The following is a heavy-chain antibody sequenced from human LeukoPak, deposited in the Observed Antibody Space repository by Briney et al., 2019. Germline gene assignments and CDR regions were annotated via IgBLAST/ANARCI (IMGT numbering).Heavy chain of an antibody. D-gene: IGHD1-26*01. J-gene: IGHJ3*02. V-gene: IGHV4-39*01. CDR3: ARSGSYSFTAFDI. CDR1: GGSISNSSSY. CDR2: IYYSGST. Sequence: SETLSLTCTVSGGSISNSSSYWGWIRQPPGKGLEWIGSIYYSGSTYYNPSLKSRVTISVDTSKNQFSLKLSSVTAADTAVYYCARSGSYSFTAFDIWGQGTMVTVSS.